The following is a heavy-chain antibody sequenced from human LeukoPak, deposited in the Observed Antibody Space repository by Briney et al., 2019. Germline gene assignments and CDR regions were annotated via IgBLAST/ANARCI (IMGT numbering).Heavy chain of an antibody. CDR1: GFTFSSYG. V-gene: IGHV3-23*01. J-gene: IGHJ4*02. Sequence: GGSLRLSCAASGFTFSSYGMSWVRQAPGKGLEWVSAISGSGGSTYYADSVKGRFTISRDNSKNTLYLQMNSLRAEDTAVYYCALGVTTVSAYDYWGQGTLVTVSS. D-gene: IGHD4-11*01. CDR2: ISGSGGST. CDR3: ALGVTTVSAYDY.